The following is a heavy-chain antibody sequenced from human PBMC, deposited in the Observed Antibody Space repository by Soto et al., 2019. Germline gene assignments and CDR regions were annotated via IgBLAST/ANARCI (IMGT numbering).Heavy chain of an antibody. Sequence: SETLSLTGTVSGGSISSGGYYWSWIRQHPGKGLEWIGYIYYIGSTYYNPSLKSRVTISVDTSKNQFSLKLSSVTAADTAVYYCARDLYGSGSYYYYYYGMDVWGQGTTVTVSS. V-gene: IGHV4-31*03. J-gene: IGHJ6*02. CDR2: IYYIGST. CDR1: GGSISSGGYY. D-gene: IGHD3-10*01. CDR3: ARDLYGSGSYYYYYYGMDV.